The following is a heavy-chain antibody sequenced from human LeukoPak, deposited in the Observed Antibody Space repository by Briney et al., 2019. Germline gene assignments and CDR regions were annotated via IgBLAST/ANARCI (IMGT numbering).Heavy chain of an antibody. CDR1: GYTFTSYY. CDR2: INPSGGST. CDR3: ARDGASWYPSNWFDP. V-gene: IGHV1-46*01. D-gene: IGHD6-13*01. Sequence: ASVKVSCKASGYTFTSYYMHWVRQAPGQGLEWMGIINPSGGSTSYAQKFQGRVTMTRDTSTSTVYMELSSLRSEDTAVYYCARDGASWYPSNWFDPWGREPWSPSPQ. J-gene: IGHJ5*02.